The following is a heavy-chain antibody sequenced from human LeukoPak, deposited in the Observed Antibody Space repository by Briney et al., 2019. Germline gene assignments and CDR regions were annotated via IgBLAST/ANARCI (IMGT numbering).Heavy chain of an antibody. D-gene: IGHD2-21*01. Sequence: LGGSLRLSCEVSRLTFSNVWMHWVRQTPGQGLVWVCRINTAGSTVYADPVKGRFTISRDNAKNMVYLQMNSLRTEDTAVYYCASFRDTDNWGRGTMVTVSS. J-gene: IGHJ3*01. V-gene: IGHV3-74*01. CDR2: INTAGST. CDR3: ASFRDTDN. CDR1: RLTFSNVW.